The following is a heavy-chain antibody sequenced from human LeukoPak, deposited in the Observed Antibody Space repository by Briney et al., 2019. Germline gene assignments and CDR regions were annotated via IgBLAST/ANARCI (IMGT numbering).Heavy chain of an antibody. CDR1: GFTFSSYA. V-gene: IGHV3-23*01. CDR2: ISGSGCST. D-gene: IGHD4-17*01. CDR3: AKFGGSAVTTLYFHY. Sequence: QPGGSLRLSCAASGFTFSSYAMSWVRRAPGKGLEWVSSISGSGCSTYYADSVKGRFTISRDNSKNTLYLQMNSLRAEDTAVYYCAKFGGSAVTTLYFHYWGQGTLVTVSS. J-gene: IGHJ4*02.